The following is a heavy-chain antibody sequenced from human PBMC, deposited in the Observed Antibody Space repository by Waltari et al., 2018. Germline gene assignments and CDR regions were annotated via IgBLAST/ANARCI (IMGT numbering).Heavy chain of an antibody. CDR2: IIPIFGTA. CDR3: ARFRAGLIDI. J-gene: IGHJ3*02. CDR1: GGTFCSYA. V-gene: IGHV1-69*14. Sequence: QVQLVQSGAEVKKPGYSVKLSCKASGGTFCSYAISWVRQAPGQGLEWRGGIIPIFGTANYAQKFQGRVTITADKSTSTAYMELSSLRSEDTAVYYCARFRAGLIDIWGQGTMVTVSS. D-gene: IGHD3-10*01.